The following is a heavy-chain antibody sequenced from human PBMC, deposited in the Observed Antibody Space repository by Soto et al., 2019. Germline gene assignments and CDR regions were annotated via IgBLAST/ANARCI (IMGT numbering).Heavy chain of an antibody. CDR2: IDGTGAYI. CDR3: AGNMAKPTYDS. D-gene: IGHD1-1*01. J-gene: IGHJ5*01. CDR1: GFTFSSYP. Sequence: EVQLLESGGGLVQPGGSLRLSCTASGFTFSSYPMTWVRQAPGKGLEWVSAIDGTGAYIYYINSVKGRFTISRDNSKNTLYLQMNSLRAEDTAVYYCAGNMAKPTYDSWGQGTLVTVSP. V-gene: IGHV3-23*01.